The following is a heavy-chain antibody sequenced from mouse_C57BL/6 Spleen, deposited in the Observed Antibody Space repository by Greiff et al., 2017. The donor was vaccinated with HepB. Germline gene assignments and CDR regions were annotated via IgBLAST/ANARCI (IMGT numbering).Heavy chain of an antibody. CDR3: ARNNDYYGSSYAMDY. CDR2: IWSGGST. CDR1: GFSLTSYG. D-gene: IGHD1-1*01. Sequence: QVHVKQSGPGLVQPSQSLSITCTVSGFSLTSYGVHWVRQSPGKGLEWLGVIWSGGSTDYNAAFISRLSISKDNSKSQVFFKMNSLQADDTAIYYCARNNDYYGSSYAMDYWGQGTSVTVSS. V-gene: IGHV2-2*01. J-gene: IGHJ4*01.